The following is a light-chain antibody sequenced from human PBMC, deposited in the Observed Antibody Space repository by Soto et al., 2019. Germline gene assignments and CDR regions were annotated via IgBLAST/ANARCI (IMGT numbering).Light chain of an antibody. J-gene: IGKJ5*01. V-gene: IGKV3-15*01. Sequence: EIVMTQSPATLSLSPGERATLSCRASQSVSSNLAWYQQKTGQAPRLLIYGASTRATGIPARFSGSGYGTEFTLTISSLQSEDFAVYYCQQYNNWPPITFGQGTRLEIK. CDR1: QSVSSN. CDR3: QQYNNWPPIT. CDR2: GAS.